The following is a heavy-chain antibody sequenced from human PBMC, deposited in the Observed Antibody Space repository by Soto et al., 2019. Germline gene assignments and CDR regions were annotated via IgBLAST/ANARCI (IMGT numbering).Heavy chain of an antibody. CDR1: GGSISSYY. D-gene: IGHD4-17*01. CDR2: IYYSGST. Sequence: QVQLQESGPGLVKPSETLSLTCTVSGGSISSYYWSWIRQPPGKGLEWIGYIYYSGSTNYNPSLKSRVTIAVDTPKNQFSLKLSSVTAADTAVYYCARHDNWGHDYGDLFYYYYGMDVWGQGTTVTVSS. V-gene: IGHV4-59*08. CDR3: ARHDNWGHDYGDLFYYYYGMDV. J-gene: IGHJ6*02.